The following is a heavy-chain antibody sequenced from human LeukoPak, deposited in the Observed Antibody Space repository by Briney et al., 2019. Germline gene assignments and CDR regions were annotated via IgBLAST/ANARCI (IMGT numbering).Heavy chain of an antibody. CDR3: ATYPDCSTTNCYATAYFQH. CDR1: GYTFTSYG. V-gene: IGHV1-18*01. Sequence: ASVKVSCKASGYTFTSYGISWVRQAPGQGLEWMGWISAYNGKTNYAQKFQGVVTMTTDTSTSTAYMELRSLRSDDTAVYYCATYPDCSTTNCYATAYFQHWGQGTLVTVSS. CDR2: ISAYNGKT. D-gene: IGHD2-2*01. J-gene: IGHJ1*01.